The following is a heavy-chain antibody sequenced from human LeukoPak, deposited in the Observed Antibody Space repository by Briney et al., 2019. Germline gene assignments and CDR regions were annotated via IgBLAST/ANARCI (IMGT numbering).Heavy chain of an antibody. Sequence: GGSLRLSCAASGFTFSSYAMSWVRQAPGKGLEWVSAISGSGGSTYYADSVKGRFTISRDNSKNTLYLQMNSLRAEDTAVYYCAKDPAFRYSSGCFDYWGQGTLVTVSS. V-gene: IGHV3-23*01. CDR1: GFTFSSYA. D-gene: IGHD6-19*01. J-gene: IGHJ4*02. CDR2: ISGSGGST. CDR3: AKDPAFRYSSGCFDY.